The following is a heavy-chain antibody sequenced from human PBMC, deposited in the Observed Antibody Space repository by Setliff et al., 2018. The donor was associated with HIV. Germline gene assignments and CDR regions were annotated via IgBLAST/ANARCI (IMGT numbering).Heavy chain of an antibody. CDR2: INAGNGNT. J-gene: IGHJ5*02. D-gene: IGHD2-2*01. Sequence: KVSCKASGYTFTNYAMHWVRQAPGQGLEWMGWINAGNGNTKYSQKFQGRVTITRDTSASTAYMELSSLTSEDTAVYYCARGDVVVPAAIVVDWFDPWGQGTLVTVSS. CDR1: GYTFTNYA. V-gene: IGHV1-3*01. CDR3: ARGDVVVPAAIVVDWFDP.